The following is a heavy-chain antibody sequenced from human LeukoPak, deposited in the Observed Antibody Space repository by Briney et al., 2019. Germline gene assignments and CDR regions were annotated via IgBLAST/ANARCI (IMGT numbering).Heavy chain of an antibody. V-gene: IGHV3-48*04. Sequence: PGGSLRLSCAASGFTFSSYSMDWVRQAPGKGLEWVSYISSSSSTIYYADSVKGRFTISRDNAKNSLYLQMNSLRAEDTAVYYCAKDGLGFRARAPEDITIFGVVSPYWYFDLWGRGTLVTVSS. CDR2: ISSSSSTI. CDR1: GFTFSSYS. CDR3: AKDGLGFRARAPEDITIFGVVSPYWYFDL. D-gene: IGHD3-3*01. J-gene: IGHJ2*01.